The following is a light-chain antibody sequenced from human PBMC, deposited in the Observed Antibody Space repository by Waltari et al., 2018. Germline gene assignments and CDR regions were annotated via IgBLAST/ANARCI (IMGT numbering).Light chain of an antibody. V-gene: IGLV2-14*01. CDR3: NSYAGSSSWV. CDR1: SSDVGFYNY. CDR2: DVS. Sequence: QSALTQPASVSGSPGQSITISCTGTSSDVGFYNYVSWYQQHPGKAPKLMIYDVSLRPSGVSNRCSGSKSGNTASLTISGLQAEDEADYYCNSYAGSSSWVFGGGTKLTVL. J-gene: IGLJ3*02.